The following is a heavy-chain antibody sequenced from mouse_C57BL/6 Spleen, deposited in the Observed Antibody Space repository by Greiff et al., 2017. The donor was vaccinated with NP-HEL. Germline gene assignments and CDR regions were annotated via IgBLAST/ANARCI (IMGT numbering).Heavy chain of an antibody. CDR1: GFNIKDDY. CDR2: IDPENGDT. J-gene: IGHJ2*01. CDR3: TRGFDY. V-gene: IGHV14-4*01. Sequence: DVKLVESGAELVRPGASVKLSCTASGFNIKDDYMHWVKQRPEQGLEWIGWIDPENGDTEYASKFQGKATITADTSSNTAYLQLSSLTSEDTAVYYCTRGFDYWGQGTTLTVSS.